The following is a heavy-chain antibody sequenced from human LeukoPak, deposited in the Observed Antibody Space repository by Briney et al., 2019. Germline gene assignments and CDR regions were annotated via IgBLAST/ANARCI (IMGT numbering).Heavy chain of an antibody. D-gene: IGHD4-17*01. J-gene: IGHJ4*02. Sequence: GGSLRLSCAASGFTFSSYAMSWVRQAPGKGLEGVSAISGSGGRTYYADSVKGRFTISRDNSKKTLYLQMNSLRAEDTAVYCCARSGDFPDYWGQGTLVTVPS. CDR3: ARSGDFPDY. CDR1: GFTFSSYA. CDR2: ISGSGGRT. V-gene: IGHV3-23*01.